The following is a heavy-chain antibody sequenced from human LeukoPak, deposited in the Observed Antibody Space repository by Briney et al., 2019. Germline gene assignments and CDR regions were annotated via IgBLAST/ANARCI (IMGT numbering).Heavy chain of an antibody. CDR3: ARNYDSSGYTAFGY. J-gene: IGHJ4*02. V-gene: IGHV4-59*01. D-gene: IGHD3-22*01. CDR1: GGSISSYY. CDR2: IYSSGST. Sequence: SETLSLTCTVSGGSISSYYWSWIRQPPGKGLEWIGHIYSSGSTNYNPSLKSRVTISVDTSKNQFSLKLSSVTAADTAVYSCARNYDSSGYTAFGYWGRGTLLTVSS.